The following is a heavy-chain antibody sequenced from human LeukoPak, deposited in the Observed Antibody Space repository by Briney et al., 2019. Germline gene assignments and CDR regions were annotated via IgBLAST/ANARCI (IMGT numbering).Heavy chain of an antibody. J-gene: IGHJ3*02. Sequence: GGSLRLSCAASGFNFSSYSMNWVRQAPGKGLEWVSIVSSGSSYIFYADSVKGRFTISRDNAKNSLYLQMDSLRAEDTAVYSCARGGSGRTQDDTYDIWGQGTKVTVSS. CDR2: VSSGSSYI. V-gene: IGHV3-21*01. D-gene: IGHD3-10*01. CDR3: ARGGSGRTQDDTYDI. CDR1: GFNFSSYS.